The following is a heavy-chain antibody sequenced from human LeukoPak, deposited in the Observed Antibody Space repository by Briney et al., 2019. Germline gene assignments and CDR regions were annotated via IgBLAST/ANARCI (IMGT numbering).Heavy chain of an antibody. J-gene: IGHJ4*02. Sequence: GGPLRLSCAASGFIFSTYTMTWVRQTPGKGLEWVSSMDSSGSTYYTDSVKGRFTISRDNSKNTLYLQMNSLRAEDTAVYYCAKVVGATGYWGQGTLVTVSS. CDR2: MDSSGST. D-gene: IGHD1-26*01. CDR3: AKVVGATGY. V-gene: IGHV3-23*01. CDR1: GFIFSTYT.